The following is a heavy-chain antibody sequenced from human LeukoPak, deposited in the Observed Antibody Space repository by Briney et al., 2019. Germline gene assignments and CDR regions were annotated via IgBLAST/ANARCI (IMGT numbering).Heavy chain of an antibody. CDR1: GFTVTTNY. D-gene: IGHD6-19*01. J-gene: IGHJ4*02. Sequence: GGSLRLSCAASGFTVTTNYMSWVREAPGKGLEWGSVIYSGGITYYADPVKGRFTISRDSSKNTLYLQRNSLRVDDTAVYYCARRHSSGSNWGQGTLVTVSS. V-gene: IGHV3-66*02. CDR2: IYSGGIT. CDR3: ARRHSSGSN.